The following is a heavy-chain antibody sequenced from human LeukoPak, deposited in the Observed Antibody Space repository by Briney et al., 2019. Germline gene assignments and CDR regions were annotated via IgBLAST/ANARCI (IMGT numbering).Heavy chain of an antibody. CDR1: GFTFSTYS. V-gene: IGHV3-48*01. D-gene: IGHD3-22*01. Sequence: GGSLRLSCVASGFTFSTYSMNWVRQAPGKGLEWVSYISSRTTNIYYEDSVKGRFTISRDNAKNLLYLQMTSLRAEDTAVYYCARDPYDSSGYSRHYFDFWGQGTLVTVSS. J-gene: IGHJ4*02. CDR2: ISSRTTNI. CDR3: ARDPYDSSGYSRHYFDF.